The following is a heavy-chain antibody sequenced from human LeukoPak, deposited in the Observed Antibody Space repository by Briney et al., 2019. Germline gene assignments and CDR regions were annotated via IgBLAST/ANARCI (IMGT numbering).Heavy chain of an antibody. CDR1: GGSFSGYY. CDR3: ARVGWNLPNDAFDI. CDR2: INHSGST. J-gene: IGHJ3*02. Sequence: SETLSLTCAVYGGSFSGYYWSWIRQPPGKGLEWIGEINHSGSTNYNPSLKSRVTISVDTSKNQFSLKLSSVTAADTAVYYCARVGWNLPNDAFDIWGQGTMVTVSS. V-gene: IGHV4-34*01. D-gene: IGHD1-1*01.